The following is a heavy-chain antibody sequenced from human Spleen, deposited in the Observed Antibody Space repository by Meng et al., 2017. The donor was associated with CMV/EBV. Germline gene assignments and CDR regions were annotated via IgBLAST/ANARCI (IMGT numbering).Heavy chain of an antibody. Sequence: GESLKISCAASGFTFSSYAMSWVRQAPGKGLEWVSVIYSGGSSTYYADSVKGRFTISRDNSKNTLYLQMNSLRAEDTAVYYCARGSLILRYFDWLWYYYGMDVWGQGTTVTVS. J-gene: IGHJ6*02. CDR2: IYSGGSST. CDR3: ARGSLILRYFDWLWYYYGMDV. D-gene: IGHD3-9*01. V-gene: IGHV3-23*03. CDR1: GFTFSSYA.